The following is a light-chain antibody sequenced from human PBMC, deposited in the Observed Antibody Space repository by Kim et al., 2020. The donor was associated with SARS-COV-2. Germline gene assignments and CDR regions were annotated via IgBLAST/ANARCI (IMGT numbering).Light chain of an antibody. CDR2: DVS. CDR3: SSHTTSSTYV. CDR1: SSDVDYYKH. Sequence: GQPLTITCTETSSDVDYYKHVSWYQQNPGKAPKLIIYDVSERASGVSKRFSGSQSGNTASLTISGLRAEEEADYYCSSHTTSSTYVFGSGTKVTVL. J-gene: IGLJ1*01. V-gene: IGLV2-14*04.